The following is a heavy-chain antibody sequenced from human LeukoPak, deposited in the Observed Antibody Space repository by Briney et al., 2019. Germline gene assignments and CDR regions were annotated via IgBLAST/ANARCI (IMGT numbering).Heavy chain of an antibody. CDR2: ISYDGSNK. CDR1: GFTFSSYA. Sequence: GGSLRLSCAASGFTFSSYAMHWVRQAPGKGLEWVAVISYDGSNKYYADSVKGRFTISRDNSKNTLYLQMNSLRAEDTAVYYCAGGGRRLRPAGYYYYYYMDVWGKGTTVTVSS. J-gene: IGHJ6*03. CDR3: AGGGRRLRPAGYYYYYYMDV. D-gene: IGHD1-1*01. V-gene: IGHV3-30-3*01.